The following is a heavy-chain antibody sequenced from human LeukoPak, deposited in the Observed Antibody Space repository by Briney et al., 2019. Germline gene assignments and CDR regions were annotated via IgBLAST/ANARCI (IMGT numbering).Heavy chain of an antibody. CDR1: GGSISSGSYY. Sequence: SETLSLTCTVSGGSISSGSYYWSWIRQPAGKGLEWIGRIYTSGSTNYNPSLKSRVTISVDTSKNQFSLKLSSVTAADTAVYYRARGQLRFLEWLSFNWFDPWGQGTLVTVSS. D-gene: IGHD3-3*01. CDR2: IYTSGST. V-gene: IGHV4-61*02. J-gene: IGHJ5*02. CDR3: ARGQLRFLEWLSFNWFDP.